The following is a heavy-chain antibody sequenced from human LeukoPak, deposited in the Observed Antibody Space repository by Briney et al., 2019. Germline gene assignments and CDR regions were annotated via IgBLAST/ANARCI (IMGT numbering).Heavy chain of an antibody. CDR3: AREGYCSGGSCYPNWFDP. D-gene: IGHD2-15*01. V-gene: IGHV1-2*02. J-gene: IGHJ5*02. Sequence: ASVKVSCKASGYTFTGYYMHWVRQAPGQGLEWMGWINPNSGGTNYAQKFQGRVTMTRDTSISTAYMELSTLRSDDTAVYYCAREGYCSGGSCYPNWFDPWGQGTLVTVSS. CDR1: GYTFTGYY. CDR2: INPNSGGT.